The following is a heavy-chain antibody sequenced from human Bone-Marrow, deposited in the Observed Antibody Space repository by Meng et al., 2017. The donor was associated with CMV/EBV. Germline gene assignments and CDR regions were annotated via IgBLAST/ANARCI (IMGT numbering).Heavy chain of an antibody. CDR1: GYTFTSYD. D-gene: IGHD3-9*01. CDR2: MNPNSGNT. V-gene: IGHV1-8*01. Sequence: ASVKVSCKASGYTFTSYDINWVRQATGQGLEWMGWMNPNSGNTGYAQKFQGRVTMTRNTSISTAYMELSSLRSGDTAVYYCARVGYDILTGYPADAFDIWGQGTMVTVSS. J-gene: IGHJ3*02. CDR3: ARVGYDILTGYPADAFDI.